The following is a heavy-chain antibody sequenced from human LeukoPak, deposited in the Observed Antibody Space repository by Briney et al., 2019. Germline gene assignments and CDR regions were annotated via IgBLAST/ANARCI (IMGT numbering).Heavy chain of an antibody. CDR1: GYTFTGYY. CDR2: INPNSGGT. CDR3: AIEKYSRPLTY. V-gene: IGHV1-2*02. J-gene: IGHJ4*02. Sequence: ASVKVSCKASGYTFTGYYMHWVRQAPGQGLEWMGWINPNSGGTDYTQKFQGRVTMTRDTSISTAYMELSRLRSDDTAVYYCAIEKYSRPLTYWGQGTLVTVSS. D-gene: IGHD5-18*01.